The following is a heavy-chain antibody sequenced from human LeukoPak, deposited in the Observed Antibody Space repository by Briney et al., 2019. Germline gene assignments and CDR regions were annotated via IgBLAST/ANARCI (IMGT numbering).Heavy chain of an antibody. Sequence: ASVKVSCKASGYTFTGYYMHWVRQAPGQGLEWMGWINPNSGGTNYAQKFQGRVTMTWDTSISTAYTELSRLRSDDTAVYYCARDRTREGPSRGHAFDIWGQGTMVTVSS. CDR1: GYTFTGYY. D-gene: IGHD1-1*01. V-gene: IGHV1-2*02. CDR3: ARDRTREGPSRGHAFDI. J-gene: IGHJ3*02. CDR2: INPNSGGT.